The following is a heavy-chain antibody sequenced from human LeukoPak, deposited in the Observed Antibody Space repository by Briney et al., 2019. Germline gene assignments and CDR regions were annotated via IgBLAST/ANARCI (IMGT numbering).Heavy chain of an antibody. V-gene: IGHV1-69*05. J-gene: IGHJ5*02. D-gene: IGHD3-22*01. CDR3: ATPTYYYDSSGYYTNWFHP. Sequence: GSSVKVSCKASGGTFSSYAISWVRQAPGQGLEWMGGIIPIFGTANYAQKFQGRVTITTDESTSTAHMELSSLRSEDTAVYYCATPTYYYDSSGYYTNWFHPWGQGTLVTVSS. CDR1: GGTFSSYA. CDR2: IIPIFGTA.